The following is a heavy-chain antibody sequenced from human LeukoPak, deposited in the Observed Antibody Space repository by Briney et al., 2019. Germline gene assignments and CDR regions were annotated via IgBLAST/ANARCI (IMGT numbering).Heavy chain of an antibody. CDR3: ARVEAPSDYGDYGDY. CDR1: AFTFNRFW. V-gene: IGHV3-7*01. Sequence: GGTLRLSCTASAFTFNRFWMNWVCLAPGKGLEWVANIKQDGSAKYYVDSVKGRFTVSRDNANNLLSLEMSSLRDEDTAVYSCARVEAPSDYGDYGDYWGQGTRVTVSS. D-gene: IGHD4-17*01. CDR2: IKQDGSAK. J-gene: IGHJ4*02.